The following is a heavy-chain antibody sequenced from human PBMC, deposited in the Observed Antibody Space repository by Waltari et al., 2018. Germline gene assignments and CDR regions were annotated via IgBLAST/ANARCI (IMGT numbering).Heavy chain of an antibody. CDR3: ARDKERYSSGWYTI. D-gene: IGHD6-19*01. J-gene: IGHJ4*02. V-gene: IGHV3-21*01. CDR2: ISSSSSYI. Sequence: EVQLVESGGGLVKPGGSLRLSCAASGFTFSSYSMNWVRQAPGKGLEWVSSISSSSSYIYYADSVKGRFTISRDNAKNSLYLQMNSLRAEDTAVYYCARDKERYSSGWYTIWGQGTLVTVSS. CDR1: GFTFSSYS.